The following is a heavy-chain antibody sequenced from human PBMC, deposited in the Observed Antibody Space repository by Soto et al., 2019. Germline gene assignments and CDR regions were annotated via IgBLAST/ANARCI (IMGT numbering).Heavy chain of an antibody. Sequence: GGSLRLSCAASGFTFDDYAMHWVRQAPGKGLEWVSGISWNSGSIGYADSVKGRFTISRDNAKNSLYLQMNSLRAEDTALYYCAKDMLDLYYYYGMDVWGQGTTVTVSS. CDR1: GFTFDDYA. CDR3: AKDMLDLYYYYGMDV. CDR2: ISWNSGSI. J-gene: IGHJ6*02. V-gene: IGHV3-9*01. D-gene: IGHD3-3*01.